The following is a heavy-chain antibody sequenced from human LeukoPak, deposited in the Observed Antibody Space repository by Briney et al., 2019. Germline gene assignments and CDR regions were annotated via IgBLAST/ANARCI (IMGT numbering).Heavy chain of an antibody. CDR3: ARDLGSSSWTYYYGMDV. CDR2: INPSGGST. V-gene: IGHV1-46*01. CDR1: GYMITSYH. Sequence: ASVKVSCKASGYMITSYHMHWVRQAPGQGLEWIGIINPSGGSTSYAQKFQGRVTWTRDTSTSTVYMELSSLRSEDTAVYYCARDLGSSSWTYYYGMDVWGQGTTVTVSS. J-gene: IGHJ6*02. D-gene: IGHD6-13*01.